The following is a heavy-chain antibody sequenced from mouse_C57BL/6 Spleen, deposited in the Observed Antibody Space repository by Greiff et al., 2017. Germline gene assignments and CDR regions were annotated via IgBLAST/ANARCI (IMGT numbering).Heavy chain of an antibody. D-gene: IGHD4-1*01. CDR2: IYPGDGDT. CDR3: ARSWDGEIFDY. V-gene: IGHV1-80*01. J-gene: IGHJ2*01. CDR1: GYAFSSYW. Sequence: VMLVESGAELVKPGASVKISCKDSGYAFSSYWMNWVKQGPGKGLEWIGQIYPGDGDTNYNGKFKGKATLTADKSSSTAYMQLSSLTSEDSAVYCCARSWDGEIFDYWGQCTTLTVSS.